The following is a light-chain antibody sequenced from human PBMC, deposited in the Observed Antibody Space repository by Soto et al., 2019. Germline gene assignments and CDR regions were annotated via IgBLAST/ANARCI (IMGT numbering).Light chain of an antibody. Sequence: EIVLTQSPDTLSLSPGERATLSCTASESVTSSCLAWYQQKPGQAPRLLFYGASTRATGIPVRFSASGSGTEFTLTISSLQSEDFAVYYCQQYNDWPRGYTFGQGTKLEIK. CDR1: ESVTSSC. J-gene: IGKJ2*01. V-gene: IGKV3-15*01. CDR3: QQYNDWPRGYT. CDR2: GAS.